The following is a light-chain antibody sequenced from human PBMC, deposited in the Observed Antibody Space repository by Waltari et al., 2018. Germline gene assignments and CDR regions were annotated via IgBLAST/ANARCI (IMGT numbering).Light chain of an antibody. Sequence: SYVLTQSPSASVAPGETARITCGGDNIRRKEVHWYQHKPGQAPVLVIFNDKERPSGIPVRLSASNSGNTATLSISRVEAGDEADYYCQVWDRSSDHVVFGGGTKLTVL. CDR2: NDK. CDR1: NIRRKE. J-gene: IGLJ2*01. V-gene: IGLV3-21*04. CDR3: QVWDRSSDHVV.